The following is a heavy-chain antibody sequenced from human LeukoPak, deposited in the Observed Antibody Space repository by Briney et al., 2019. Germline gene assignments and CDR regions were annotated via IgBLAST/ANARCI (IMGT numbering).Heavy chain of an antibody. D-gene: IGHD2-21*01. CDR2: IKQDGSEK. V-gene: IGHV3-7*03. CDR3: AKAPVTSCRGAYCYPFDS. CDR1: GFTFSSYW. Sequence: GGSLRLSCAASGFTFSSYWMSWVRQAPGKGLEWVANIKQDGSEKYYVDSVRGRFTISRDNSKNTLYLQMNSLRAEDAAVYFCAKAPVTSCRGAYCYPFDSWGQGTLVTVSS. J-gene: IGHJ4*02.